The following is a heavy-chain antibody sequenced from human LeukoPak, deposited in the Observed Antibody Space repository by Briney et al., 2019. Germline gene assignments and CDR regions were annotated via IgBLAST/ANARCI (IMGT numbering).Heavy chain of an antibody. D-gene: IGHD3-22*01. CDR1: GGSISSYY. CDR3: AREANYYDSSGYLGAIDI. V-gene: IGHV4-59*01. CDR2: IYYSGST. Sequence: PSETLSLTCTVSGGSISSYYWSWIRQPPGKGLEWIGYIYYSGSTNYNPSLKSRVTISVDTSKNQFSLKLSSVTAADTAVYYCAREANYYDSSGYLGAIDIWGQGTMVTVSS. J-gene: IGHJ3*02.